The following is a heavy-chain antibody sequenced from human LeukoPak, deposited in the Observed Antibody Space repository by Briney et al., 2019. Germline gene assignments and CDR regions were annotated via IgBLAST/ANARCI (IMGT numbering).Heavy chain of an antibody. CDR2: IYYSGST. Sequence: PSETLSLTXTVSGGSISSYYWSWIRQPPGKGLEWIGYIYYSGSTNYNPSLKSRVTISVDTSKNQFSLKLSSVTAADTAVYYCARVPVYAVTTPPHFDYWGQGTLVTVSS. D-gene: IGHD4-17*01. CDR1: GGSISSYY. V-gene: IGHV4-59*01. CDR3: ARVPVYAVTTPPHFDY. J-gene: IGHJ4*02.